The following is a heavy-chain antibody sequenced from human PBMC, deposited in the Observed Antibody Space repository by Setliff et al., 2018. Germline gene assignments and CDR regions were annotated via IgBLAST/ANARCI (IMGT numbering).Heavy chain of an antibody. CDR3: AKDRLDKSYYYYMDV. CDR2: IRYDGSNI. V-gene: IGHV3-30*02. D-gene: IGHD3-9*01. J-gene: IGHJ6*03. CDR1: GFTFSSYW. Sequence: PGGSLRLSCAASGFTFSSYWMHWVRQAPGKGLEWVADIRYDGSNIYYADSVKGRFTISRDNSVNTLYLQMNSLRPEDTAVYFCAKDRLDKSYYYYMDVWGKGTTVTVSS.